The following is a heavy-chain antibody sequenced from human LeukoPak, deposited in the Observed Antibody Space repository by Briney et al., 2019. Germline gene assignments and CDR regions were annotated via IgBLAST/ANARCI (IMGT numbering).Heavy chain of an antibody. D-gene: IGHD2/OR15-2a*01. CDR2: INWSSDTI. J-gene: IGHJ3*02. CDR3: AKATTFFDAFDI. CDR1: GFTFDDDA. Sequence: GRSLRLSCAASGFTFDDDAMHWVRQAPGKGLEWVAGINWSSDTIGYADSVRGRFTVSRDNAKNSLVLHMNSLRTDDTALYYCAKATTFFDAFDIWGRGTRVTVSS. V-gene: IGHV3-9*01.